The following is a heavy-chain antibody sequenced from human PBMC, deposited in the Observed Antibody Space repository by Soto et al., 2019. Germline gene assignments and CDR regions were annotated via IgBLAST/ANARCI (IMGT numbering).Heavy chain of an antibody. J-gene: IGHJ5*02. CDR3: ATRITVFGLLIPPFDP. CDR1: GGSIDNSHSF. Sequence: LTLTCDVSGGSIDNSHSFWGWVRQPPGRGLEFLGSVYYSGGTYYNPSLKSRVTMSVDTSKNQFSLRLSSVTAADTAIYYCATRITVFGLLIPPFDPWGQGTQVTVSS. D-gene: IGHD3-3*01. V-gene: IGHV4-39*07. CDR2: VYYSGGT.